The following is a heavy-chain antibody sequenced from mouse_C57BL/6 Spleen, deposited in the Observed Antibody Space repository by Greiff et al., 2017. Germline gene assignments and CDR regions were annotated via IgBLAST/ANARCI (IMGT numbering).Heavy chain of an antibody. V-gene: IGHV1-64*01. CDR1: GYTFTSYW. J-gene: IGHJ4*01. Sequence: QVQLQQSGAELVNPGVSVNLSSKASGYTFTSYWMPWLKQRPGQGLEWIGMIHPNSGSTNDNEKFNSKATLTVDKSSSTAYMQLRSLTSEDSAVYYCARERDYAMDYWGQGTSVTVSS. CDR3: ARERDYAMDY. CDR2: IHPNSGST.